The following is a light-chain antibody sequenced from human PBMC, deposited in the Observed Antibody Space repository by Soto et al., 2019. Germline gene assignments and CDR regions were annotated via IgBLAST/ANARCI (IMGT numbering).Light chain of an antibody. Sequence: QSSLAHPASLSGSPGQSINISCTGTSSDIGAYNYVSWFQQYPGKAPKLIISEVSNRPSGVSNRFSGSKSGTAASLTISGLQTEDEADYFCFSFTTDWTHVFGTGTKVTVL. CDR3: FSFTTDWTHV. CDR2: EVS. CDR1: SSDIGAYNY. V-gene: IGLV2-14*01. J-gene: IGLJ1*01.